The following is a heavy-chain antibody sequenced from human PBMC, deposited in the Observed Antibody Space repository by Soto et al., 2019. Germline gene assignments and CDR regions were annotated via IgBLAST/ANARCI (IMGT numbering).Heavy chain of an antibody. J-gene: IGHJ4*02. CDR2: ISSGGGSP. Sequence: QLLESGGGLVQPGGSLRLSCAASGFTFSDYAMSWVRQAPGKGLEWVSSISSGGGSPYYADPVKGRFTISRNNSKNTLFLQMNNLRAEDTAIYYWAKGDGRIVPRDFDDWGQGALVTVSS. CDR1: GFTFSDYA. CDR3: AKGDGRIVPRDFDD. V-gene: IGHV3-23*01. D-gene: IGHD3-16*01.